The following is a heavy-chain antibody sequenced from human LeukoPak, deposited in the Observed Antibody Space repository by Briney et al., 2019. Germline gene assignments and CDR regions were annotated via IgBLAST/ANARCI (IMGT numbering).Heavy chain of an antibody. J-gene: IGHJ2*01. CDR3: AKDRDYGGNSPYWYFDL. V-gene: IGHV3-23*01. CDR2: ISGSGGST. CDR1: GFTFSSYA. D-gene: IGHD4-23*01. Sequence: GGSLRLSCAASGFTFSSYAMSWVRQAPGKGLEWVSAISGSGGSTYYADSVKGRFTISRDNSKNTLYLQMNSLRAEDTAVYYCAKDRDYGGNSPYWYFDLWGRGTLVTVSS.